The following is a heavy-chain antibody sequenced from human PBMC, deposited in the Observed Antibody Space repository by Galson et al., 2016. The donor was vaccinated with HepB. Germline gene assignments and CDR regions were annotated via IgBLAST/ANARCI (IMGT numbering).Heavy chain of an antibody. D-gene: IGHD4-17*01. V-gene: IGHV4-39*01. J-gene: IGHJ6*02. CDR1: GGSITGSSYY. CDR2: IYYSGST. CDR3: ARIGYGDYWAGIMDV. Sequence: ETLSLTCTVSGGSITGSSYYWGWIRQPPGKGLELIGSIYYSGSTYYNPSLKSRVIISVDTSKNQFSLKLSSVTAADTAVYYCARIGYGDYWAGIMDVWGQGTTVTVSS.